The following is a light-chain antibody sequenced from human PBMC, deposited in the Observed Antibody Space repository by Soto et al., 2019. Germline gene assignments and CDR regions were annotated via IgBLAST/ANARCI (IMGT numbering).Light chain of an antibody. V-gene: IGKV3-20*01. J-gene: IGKJ3*01. CDR2: GVS. CDR3: QQYGGSFRV. CDR1: QSVSSSY. Sequence: TQSPSTLSASVGDRVTITCRASQSVSSSYLAWYQQKPGQAPRLLIYGVSSRATGIPDRFSGSGSGTDFTLTISRLEPEDFAVYYCQQYGGSFRVFGPGTKVDIK.